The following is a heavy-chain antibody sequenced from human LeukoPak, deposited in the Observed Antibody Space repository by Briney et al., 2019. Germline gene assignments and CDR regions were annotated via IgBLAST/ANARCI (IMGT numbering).Heavy chain of an antibody. Sequence: ASVKVSCKASGYTFTGYYMHWVRQAPGQRLEWMGWINTGNGNTKYSQKFQGSVTITRDMSASTVYMELRSLRSEDTAMYYCARGRECSSASCYWTFDYWGQGTLVPVSS. D-gene: IGHD2-2*01. CDR2: INTGNGNT. J-gene: IGHJ4*02. CDR1: GYTFTGYY. V-gene: IGHV1-3*04. CDR3: ARGRECSSASCYWTFDY.